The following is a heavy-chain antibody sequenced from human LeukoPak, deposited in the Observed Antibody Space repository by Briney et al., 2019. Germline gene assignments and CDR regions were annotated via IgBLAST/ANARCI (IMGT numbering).Heavy chain of an antibody. CDR1: DYTFTSYG. J-gene: IGHJ3*02. CDR2: ISAYNGNT. V-gene: IGHV1-18*01. CDR3: ARVSRITIFGVVLNAFDI. Sequence: ASVKVSCKASDYTFTSYGISWVRQAPGQGLEWMGWISAYNGNTNYAQKLQGRVTMTTDTSTSTAYMELRSLRSDDTAVYYCARVSRITIFGVVLNAFDIWGQGTMVTVSS. D-gene: IGHD3-3*01.